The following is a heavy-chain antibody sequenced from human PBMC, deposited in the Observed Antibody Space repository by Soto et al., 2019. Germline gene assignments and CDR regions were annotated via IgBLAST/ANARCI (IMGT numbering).Heavy chain of an antibody. J-gene: IGHJ4*02. CDR3: AKVPTKSIAADY. D-gene: IGHD6-13*01. CDR1: GFTFSSYA. Sequence: VGSLRLSCAASGFTFSSYAMSWVRQAPGKGLEWVSAISGSGGSTYYADSVKGRFTISRDNSKNTLYLQMNSLRAEDTAVYYCAKVPTKSIAADYWGQGTLVTVSS. V-gene: IGHV3-23*01. CDR2: ISGSGGST.